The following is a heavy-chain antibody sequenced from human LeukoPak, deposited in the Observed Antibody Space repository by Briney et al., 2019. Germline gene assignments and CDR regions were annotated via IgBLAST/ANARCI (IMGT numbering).Heavy chain of an antibody. D-gene: IGHD1-26*01. V-gene: IGHV3-30*18. CDR2: ISYDGSNK. J-gene: IGHJ6*03. Sequence: GGSLRLSCAASGFTFSNYGMHWVRQAPGKGLEWVAVISYDGSNKYYTDSVKGRFTISRDNSKNTLFLQMNSLRAEDTALYYCAKYPGGFTGIVNYYHMDVWGKGTTVNVSS. CDR3: AKYPGGFTGIVNYYHMDV. CDR1: GFTFSNYG.